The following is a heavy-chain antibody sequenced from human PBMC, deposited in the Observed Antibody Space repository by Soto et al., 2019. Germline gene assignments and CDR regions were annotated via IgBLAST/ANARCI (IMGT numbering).Heavy chain of an antibody. Sequence: SQTLSVRWSGSGGLMSRGGYYWSWIRQHPGKGLEWIGYIYYSGSTYYNYYNPSLKSRVTISVDTSKNQFSLKLSSVTAADTAVYYCARTPLPWGQGTLVT. J-gene: IGHJ5*02. CDR3: ARTPLP. CDR2: IYYSGSTYYN. CDR1: GGLMSRGGYY. V-gene: IGHV4-31*02.